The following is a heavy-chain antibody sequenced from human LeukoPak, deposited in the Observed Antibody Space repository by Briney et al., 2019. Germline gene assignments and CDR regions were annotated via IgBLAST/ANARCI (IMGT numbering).Heavy chain of an antibody. CDR2: IYTSGST. J-gene: IGHJ6*02. D-gene: IGHD5-12*01. CDR3: ASSIAGYSGYDYLYYYYGMDV. Sequence: SQTLSLTCTVSGGSISSGSYYGSWIRQPAGKGLEWIGRIYTSGSTNYNPSLKSRVTISVDTSKNKFSLKLSSVTAADTAVYYCASSIAGYSGYDYLYYYYGMDVWGQGTTVTVSS. CDR1: GGSISSGSYY. V-gene: IGHV4-61*02.